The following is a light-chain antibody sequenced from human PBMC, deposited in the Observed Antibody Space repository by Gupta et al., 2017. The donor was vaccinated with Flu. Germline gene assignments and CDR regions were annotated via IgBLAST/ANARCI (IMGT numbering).Light chain of an antibody. CDR1: EDIRNY. J-gene: IGKJ4*01. CDR2: ATS. CDR3: QQRDITPLT. V-gene: IGKV1-39*01. Sequence: DIQMTQSPSSLSASVGDTVTITCRASEDIRNYLNWYQHRPGKAPKLLIYATSKVQSGVPSRFIGSGSGTNFILTITTLQPEDFATYYCQQRDITPLTFGRETKVEIK.